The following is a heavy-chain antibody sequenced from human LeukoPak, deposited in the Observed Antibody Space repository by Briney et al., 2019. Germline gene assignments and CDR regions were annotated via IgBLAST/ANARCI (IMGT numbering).Heavy chain of an antibody. V-gene: IGHV4-34*01. CDR2: INHSGST. D-gene: IGHD6-19*01. J-gene: IGHJ6*02. CDR1: GGSFSGYY. Sequence: SETLSLTCAVYGGSFSGYYWSWIRQPPGKGLEWIGEINHSGSTNYNPSLKSRVTISVDTSKNQFSLKLSSVTAADTAVYYCAREIAVAGDGMDVWGQGTMVTVSS. CDR3: AREIAVAGDGMDV.